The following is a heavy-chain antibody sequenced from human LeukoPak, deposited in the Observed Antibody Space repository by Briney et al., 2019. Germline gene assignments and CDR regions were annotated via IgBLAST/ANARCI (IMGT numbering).Heavy chain of an antibody. CDR2: ISGSGGST. V-gene: IGHV3-23*01. J-gene: IGHJ4*02. D-gene: IGHD3-3*01. Sequence: GGSLTLFCAASGFTFSSYSMSWVRQAPGKGPEWVSAISGSGGSTYHADSVKGRFTISRDNSKNTLYLQINSLRAEDTAVYYCGKGPQGITIFGVVKYWGQGTLVPVSS. CDR3: GKGPQGITIFGVVKY. CDR1: GFTFSSYS.